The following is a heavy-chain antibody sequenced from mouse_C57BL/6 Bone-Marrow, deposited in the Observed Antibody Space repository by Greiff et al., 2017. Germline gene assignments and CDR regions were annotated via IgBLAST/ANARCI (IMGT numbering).Heavy chain of an antibody. CDR1: GFTFSDYY. V-gene: IGHV5-12*01. J-gene: IGHJ1*03. CDR2: ISNGGGST. D-gene: IGHD1-1*01. Sequence: DVHLVESGGGLVQPGGSLKLSCAASGFTFSDYYMYWVRQTPEKRLEWVAYISNGGGSTYYPDTVKGRFTISRDNAKNTLYLQMSRLKSEDTAMYYCARHICYGSPGWYFDVWGTGTTVTVSS. CDR3: ARHICYGSPGWYFDV.